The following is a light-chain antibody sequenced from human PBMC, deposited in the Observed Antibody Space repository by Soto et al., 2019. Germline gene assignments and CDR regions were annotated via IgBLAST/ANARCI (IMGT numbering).Light chain of an antibody. V-gene: IGLV2-14*01. CDR1: SSDVGGYDY. CDR3: SSYSISTAYL. Sequence: QSALTQSASVSGSPGQSITISCTGTSSDVGGYDYVSWYQLHPGKAPKLMVFEVSNRPSGVSYRFSGSKSGNTASLTISGLQAEDGADYFCSSYSISTAYLFGTGTKVTVL. J-gene: IGLJ1*01. CDR2: EVS.